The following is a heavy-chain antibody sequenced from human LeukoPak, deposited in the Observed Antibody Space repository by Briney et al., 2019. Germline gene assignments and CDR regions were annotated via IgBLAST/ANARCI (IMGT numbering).Heavy chain of an antibody. J-gene: IGHJ3*02. CDR2: ISSGGNT. CDR1: GFTVSRNY. Sequence: GGSLRLACAASGFTVSRNYMSWVRQAPGKGLEWVSVISSGGNTYYTDSVKGRFTISRDNSKNTLYLQMSSLRVEDTAIYYCARNDRGAFDIWGQGTMVTVSS. V-gene: IGHV3-53*01. D-gene: IGHD3-22*01. CDR3: ARNDRGAFDI.